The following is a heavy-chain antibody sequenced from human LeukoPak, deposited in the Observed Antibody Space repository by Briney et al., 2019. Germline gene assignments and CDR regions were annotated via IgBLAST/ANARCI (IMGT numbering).Heavy chain of an antibody. V-gene: IGHV3-23*01. CDR2: ISGSGAST. Sequence: PGGSLRLSCAASGFTFSSYAMSWVRQAPGKGLEWVSGISGSGASTYYADSVKGRFTISRDNSKNTLYMQMNSLRAADTAVYYCAKNSVTYGDYGYFDLWGRGTLVTVSS. D-gene: IGHD4-17*01. J-gene: IGHJ2*01. CDR1: GFTFSSYA. CDR3: AKNSVTYGDYGYFDL.